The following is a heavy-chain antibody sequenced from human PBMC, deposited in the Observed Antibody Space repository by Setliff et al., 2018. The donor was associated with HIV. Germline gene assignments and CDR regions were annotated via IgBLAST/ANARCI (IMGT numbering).Heavy chain of an antibody. J-gene: IGHJ3*02. Sequence: PGGSLRLSCAASGFTFSTYAMSWVRQAPGRGLEWVSAISATTGDTYYADSVKGRFTISRDNSKNTLYLQMNSLRAEDTAVYYCAKDAYDRVAGSAFDIWGQGTMVTVSS. CDR1: GFTFSTYA. V-gene: IGHV3-23*01. CDR3: AKDAYDRVAGSAFDI. D-gene: IGHD3-3*01. CDR2: ISATTGDT.